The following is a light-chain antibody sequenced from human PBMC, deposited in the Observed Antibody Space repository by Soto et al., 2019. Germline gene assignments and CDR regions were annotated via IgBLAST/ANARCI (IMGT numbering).Light chain of an antibody. CDR1: QTISSW. CDR3: QHYNSYSEA. CDR2: KAS. J-gene: IGKJ1*01. Sequence: DIQMTQSPSTLSASVGDTVTITCRASQTISSWLAWYQQKPGKAPKLLIYKASTLKSGVPSRFSGSGPGTEFTLTISSLQPDDFATYYCQHYNSYSEAFGQGTKVDIK. V-gene: IGKV1-5*03.